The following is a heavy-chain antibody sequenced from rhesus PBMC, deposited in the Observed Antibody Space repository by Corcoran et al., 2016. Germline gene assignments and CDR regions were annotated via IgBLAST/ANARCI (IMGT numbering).Heavy chain of an antibody. CDR1: GGSISSNY. CDR3: AREFGGQLNSLDV. CDR2: ISGSSGST. J-gene: IGHJ5-2*02. V-gene: IGHV4-173*01. Sequence: QLQLQESGPGLVKPSETLSLTCAVSGGSISSNYWSWIRQPPGKGLEWVGRISGSSGSTDYNPTLKSRVTISTDTSKNQFSLKLGSVTAADTAVYYCAREFGGQLNSLDVWGRGVLVTVSS. D-gene: IGHD6-25*01.